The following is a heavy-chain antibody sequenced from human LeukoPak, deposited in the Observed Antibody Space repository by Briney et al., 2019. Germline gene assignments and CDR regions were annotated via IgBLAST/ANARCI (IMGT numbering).Heavy chain of an antibody. D-gene: IGHD3-10*01. CDR1: GGTFSSYA. CDR2: IIPILGIA. Sequence: ASVKVSCKASGGTFSSYAISWVRQAPGQGLEWMGRIIPILGIANYAQKFQGRVTITADKPTSTAYMELSSLRSEDTAVYYCATNPYGSGSYYYYYGMDVWGQGTTVTVSS. V-gene: IGHV1-69*04. J-gene: IGHJ6*02. CDR3: ATNPYGSGSYYYYYGMDV.